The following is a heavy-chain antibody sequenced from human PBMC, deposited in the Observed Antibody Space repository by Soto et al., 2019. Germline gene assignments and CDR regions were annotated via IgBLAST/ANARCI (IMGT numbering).Heavy chain of an antibody. CDR1: GYTFTGNY. D-gene: IGHD2-2*01. CDR2: INPNTGVT. CDR3: AREFTSSRFDY. J-gene: IGHJ4*02. Sequence: QVQLVQSGAEVKRPGASVKVSCKASGYTFTGNYLHWVRQAPGQGLEWMGWINPNTGVTHYAQNFQGWVTMTRDTATGTAYMELRSLKSDDTAVYYCAREFTSSRFDYWGQGSLVTVPS. V-gene: IGHV1-2*04.